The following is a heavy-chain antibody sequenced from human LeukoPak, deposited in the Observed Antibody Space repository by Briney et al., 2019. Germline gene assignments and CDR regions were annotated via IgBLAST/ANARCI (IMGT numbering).Heavy chain of an antibody. V-gene: IGHV3-15*01. Sequence: GGSLRLSCAASGFTFSDAWMYWVRQAPGKGLEWVGHIKSKTDGGTTDYAAPVKGRFTISRDDSKNTLSLQMNSLKTEDTAVYYCDTLLRGYWGQGTLVTVSS. J-gene: IGHJ4*02. D-gene: IGHD3-10*01. CDR2: IKSKTDGGTT. CDR1: GFTFSDAW. CDR3: DTLLRGY.